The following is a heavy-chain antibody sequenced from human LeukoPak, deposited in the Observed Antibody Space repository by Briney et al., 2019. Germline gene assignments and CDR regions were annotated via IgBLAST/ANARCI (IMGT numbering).Heavy chain of an antibody. CDR3: ARDPGLTYSWYFDL. J-gene: IGHJ2*01. V-gene: IGHV1-2*04. D-gene: IGHD2-15*01. CDR2: INPNSGGT. Sequence: ASVKVSCKASGYTFTGYYMHWVRQAPGQGLEWMGWINPNSGGTNYAQKLQGWVTMTRDTSISTAYMELSRLRSDDTAVYYCARDPGLTYSWYFDLWGRGTLVTVSS. CDR1: GYTFTGYY.